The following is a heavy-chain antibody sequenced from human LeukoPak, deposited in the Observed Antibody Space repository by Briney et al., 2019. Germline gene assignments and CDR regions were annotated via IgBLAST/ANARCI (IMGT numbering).Heavy chain of an antibody. V-gene: IGHV4-61*08. CDR2: VSSTGST. Sequence: SETLSLTCAVSGGSISSGGYSWSWIRQPPGKGLEWIGYVSSTGSTSYTPSLKSRVTISIDTSKSQFSLMLTSVTAADTAVYYCARGVGSGWSDYWGQGTLVTVSS. J-gene: IGHJ4*02. CDR1: GGSISSGGYS. CDR3: ARGVGSGWSDY. D-gene: IGHD6-19*01.